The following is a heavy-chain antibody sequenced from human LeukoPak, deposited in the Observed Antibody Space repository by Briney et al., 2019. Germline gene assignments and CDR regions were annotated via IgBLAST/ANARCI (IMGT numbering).Heavy chain of an antibody. CDR2: SSSDGSST. J-gene: IGHJ4*02. CDR3: VRDGDSTVDFDY. CDR1: GFTFSSYW. V-gene: IGHV3-74*01. Sequence: GGSLRLSCVASGFTFSSYWMHWVRQAPGKGLVWVSRSSSDGSSTVYADSVEGRFTISRDNAKNTLYLQMNGLRAEDAAVYYCVRDGDSTVDFDYWGQGTLVTVSS. D-gene: IGHD4-23*01.